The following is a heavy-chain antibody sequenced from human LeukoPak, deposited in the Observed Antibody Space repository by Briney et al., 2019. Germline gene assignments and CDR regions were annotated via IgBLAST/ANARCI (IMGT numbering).Heavy chain of an antibody. CDR3: AKVRSGYSYGSPGFPYYYYMDV. CDR1: GFTFSSYA. CDR2: ISGSGGST. J-gene: IGHJ6*03. Sequence: PGGSLRLFCAASGFTFSSYAMSWVRQAPGKGLEWVSAISGSGGSTYYADSVKGRFTISRDNSKNTLYLQMNSLRAEDTAVYYCAKVRSGYSYGSPGFPYYYYMDVWGKGTTVTVSS. V-gene: IGHV3-23*01. D-gene: IGHD5-18*01.